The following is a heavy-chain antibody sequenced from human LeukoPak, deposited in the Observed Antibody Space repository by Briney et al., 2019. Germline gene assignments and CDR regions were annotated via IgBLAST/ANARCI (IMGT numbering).Heavy chain of an antibody. Sequence: SETLSLTCTVSGGSISSYYWSWIRQPPGKGLEWIGYIYYSGSTNYNPSLKSRVTISVDTSKNQFSLKLSSVTAADTAVYYCAGAAAGKGGYWGQGTLVTVSS. V-gene: IGHV4-59*12. CDR2: IYYSGST. CDR1: GGSISSYY. D-gene: IGHD6-13*01. J-gene: IGHJ4*02. CDR3: AGAAAGKGGY.